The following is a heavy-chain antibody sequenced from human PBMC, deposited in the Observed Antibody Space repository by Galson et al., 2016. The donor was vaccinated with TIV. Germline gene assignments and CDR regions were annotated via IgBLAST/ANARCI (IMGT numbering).Heavy chain of an antibody. CDR2: ISWNGGNT. Sequence: SLRLSCAASGFTFDDYAMHWVRQVPGRGLEWVSVISWNGGNTVYADSVKGRFIISRDNAKNSLYLEMNSVRGEDTALYYCAKGQLRAGRRFYYMDVWGKGTTVTVSS. CDR1: GFTFDDYA. D-gene: IGHD1-1*01. CDR3: AKGQLRAGRRFYYMDV. J-gene: IGHJ6*03. V-gene: IGHV3-9*01.